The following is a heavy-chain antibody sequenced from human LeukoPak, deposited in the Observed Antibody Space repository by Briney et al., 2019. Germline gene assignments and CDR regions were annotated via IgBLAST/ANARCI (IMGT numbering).Heavy chain of an antibody. J-gene: IGHJ6*03. Sequence: SETLSLTCAVYGGSFSGYYWSWIRQPPGKGLEWIGEINHSGSTNYNPSLKSRVTISVDTSKNQFSLKLSSVTAADTAVYYCARGYRGCLKRDYNMDVWGKGTTVTVSS. CDR2: INHSGST. V-gene: IGHV4-34*01. CDR3: ARGYRGCLKRDYNMDV. CDR1: GGSFSGYY. D-gene: IGHD3-10*01.